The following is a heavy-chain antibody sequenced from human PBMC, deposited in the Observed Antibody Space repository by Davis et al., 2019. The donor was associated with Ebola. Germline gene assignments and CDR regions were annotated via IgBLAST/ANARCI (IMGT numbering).Heavy chain of an antibody. CDR1: GFTFSDYY. V-gene: IGHV3-11*04. J-gene: IGHJ4*02. CDR2: ISSSGSTI. CDR3: ARITTSYYGGNRVAFGLDY. Sequence: GGSLKISCAASGFTFSDYYMSWIRQAPGKGLEWVSYISSSGSTIYYADSVKGRFTISRDNAKNSLYLQMNSLRAEDTAVYYCARITTSYYGGNRVAFGLDYWGQGTLVTVSS. D-gene: IGHD4-23*01.